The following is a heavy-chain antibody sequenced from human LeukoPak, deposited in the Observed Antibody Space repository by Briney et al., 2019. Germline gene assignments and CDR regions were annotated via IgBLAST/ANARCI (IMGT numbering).Heavy chain of an antibody. CDR3: ARASPTVVTFDY. CDR1: GYTFTGYY. D-gene: IGHD4-23*01. Sequence: EASVKVSCKASGYTFTGYYMHWLRQAPGQGLEWMGWINPNSGGTNYAQKFQGRVTMTRDTSISTAYMELSRLRSDDTAVYYCARASPTVVTFDYWGQGTLVTVSS. CDR2: INPNSGGT. V-gene: IGHV1-2*02. J-gene: IGHJ4*02.